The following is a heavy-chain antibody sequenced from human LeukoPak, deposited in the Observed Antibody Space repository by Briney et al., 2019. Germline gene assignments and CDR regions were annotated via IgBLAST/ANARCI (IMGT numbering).Heavy chain of an antibody. Sequence: SGGSLRLSCSASGFTLSTYEMNWVRQAPGKGLEYVSAISSNGGSTYYADSVKGRFTISRDNSKNTLYLQISSLRAEDTAVYYCVKDGSGSYYTYYFDYWGQGTLVTVSS. D-gene: IGHD3-10*01. J-gene: IGHJ4*02. V-gene: IGHV3-64D*06. CDR2: ISSNGGST. CDR1: GFTLSTYE. CDR3: VKDGSGSYYTYYFDY.